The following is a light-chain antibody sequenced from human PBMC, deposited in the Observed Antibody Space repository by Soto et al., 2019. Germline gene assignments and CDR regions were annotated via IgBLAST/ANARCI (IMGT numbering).Light chain of an antibody. CDR1: TSNIGAGSD. Sequence: QSVLTQPPSVSGAPGQRVTISCTGSTSNIGAGSDVHWYQHLPGTAPKLLIYGNTNRPSGVPDRFSGSKSGTSASLAITGIQAEDEADYYCQSYDSSLSGYVFGTGTKVTVL. CDR2: GNT. V-gene: IGLV1-40*01. J-gene: IGLJ1*01. CDR3: QSYDSSLSGYV.